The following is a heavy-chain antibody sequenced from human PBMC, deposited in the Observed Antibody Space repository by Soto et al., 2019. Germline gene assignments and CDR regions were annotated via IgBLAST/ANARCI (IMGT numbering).Heavy chain of an antibody. D-gene: IGHD2-15*01. Sequence: PGGSLRLSCAASGFTFSSYEMNWVRQAPGKGLEWVSYISSSGSTIYYADSVKGRFNISRDNAKNSLYLQMNSLRAEDTAVYYCARPRVDYGMDVWGQGTTVTVSS. V-gene: IGHV3-48*03. CDR1: GFTFSSYE. J-gene: IGHJ6*01. CDR3: ARPRVDYGMDV. CDR2: ISSSGSTI.